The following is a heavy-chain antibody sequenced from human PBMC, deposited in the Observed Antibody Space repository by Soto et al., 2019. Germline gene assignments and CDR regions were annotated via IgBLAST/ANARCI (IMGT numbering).Heavy chain of an antibody. D-gene: IGHD5-18*01. CDR1: GFTFSSYA. CDR3: AKDRGYSYDNYYYYGMDV. Sequence: GGSLRLSCAASGFTFSSYAMCWVRQAPGKGQELVSAISGSGGSTYYADSVKGRFTTSRDNSKNTLYLQMNSLRAEDTAVYYCAKDRGYSYDNYYYYGMDVWGQRTTVPVSS. J-gene: IGHJ6*02. CDR2: ISGSGGST. V-gene: IGHV3-23*01.